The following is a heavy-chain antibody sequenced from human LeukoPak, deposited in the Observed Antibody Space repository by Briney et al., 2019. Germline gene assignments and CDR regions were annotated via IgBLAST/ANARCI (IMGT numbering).Heavy chain of an antibody. V-gene: IGHV4-39*01. Sequence: SETLSLTCTVSGGSISSSNYYWGWIRQPTGKGREWIGSIYYSGSTYYNPSLKSRVTISVDTSKNQFSLKLSSVTAADTAVYYCARHPGDYCDYMDVWGKGTTVTVSS. J-gene: IGHJ6*03. CDR2: IYYSGST. CDR3: ARHPGDYCDYMDV. CDR1: GGSISSSNYY. D-gene: IGHD3-10*01.